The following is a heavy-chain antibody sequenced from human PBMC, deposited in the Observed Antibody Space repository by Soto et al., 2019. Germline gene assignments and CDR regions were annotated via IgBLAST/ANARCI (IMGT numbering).Heavy chain of an antibody. CDR2: ISLDGRNE. V-gene: IGHV3-30*14. D-gene: IGHD2-2*01. CDR1: GFTFSSYA. Sequence: QVQLVESGGGVVQPGRSLRLSCVASGFTFSSYAMHWVRQAPGKGLEWVAAISLDGRNENYAASVKGRFNISRDNSKNTMYLQMNNLRAEDTAVYFCAKDGVGVVFVSRWFDPWGLGTLVTVSS. J-gene: IGHJ5*02. CDR3: AKDGVGVVFVSRWFDP.